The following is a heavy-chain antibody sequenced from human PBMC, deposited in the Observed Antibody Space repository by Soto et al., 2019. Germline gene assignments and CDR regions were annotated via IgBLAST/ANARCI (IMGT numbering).Heavy chain of an antibody. CDR2: IHHSGST. J-gene: IGHJ6*03. V-gene: IGHV4-4*02. CDR1: GGSISISNW. Sequence: VQLQESGPGLVKPSETLSLTCAVSGGSISISNWWSWVRQTPGKGLEWIGQIHHSGSTNYSPSLTSRVTISVDKSKSQFSLKMNSVTAADTAVYYCARGGYYFYMDVWGKGTTVTVSS. CDR3: ARGGYYFYMDV. D-gene: IGHD1-26*01.